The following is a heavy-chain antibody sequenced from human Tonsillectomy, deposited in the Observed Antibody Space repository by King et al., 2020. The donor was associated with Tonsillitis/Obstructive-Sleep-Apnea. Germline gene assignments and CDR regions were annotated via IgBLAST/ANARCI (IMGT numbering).Heavy chain of an antibody. D-gene: IGHD3-3*01. CDR3: AKDKARFLEWWGTRSVDY. V-gene: IGHV3-9*01. J-gene: IGHJ4*02. Sequence: VQLVDSGGGLVRPGRSLRLSCVASGFSFDDYAMHWVRQAPGKGLEWVSGISWNSGTIGYADSVKGRFTISRDNAKNSLYLQMNSLRAEDTAFYYCAKDKARFLEWWGTRSVDYWGQGTLATVSS. CDR2: ISWNSGTI. CDR1: GFSFDDYA.